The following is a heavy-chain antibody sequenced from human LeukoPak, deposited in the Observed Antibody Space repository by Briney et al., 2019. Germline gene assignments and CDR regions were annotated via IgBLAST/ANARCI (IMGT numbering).Heavy chain of an antibody. D-gene: IGHD6-13*01. CDR1: ASTFSDYY. CDR3: AKGAGDSSRWYAIFDY. J-gene: IGHJ4*02. Sequence: GGSLRLSCVAYASTFSDYYMSWIRHAPGKGLEWVSTISGSGGSTYYADSVKGRFTISRDNSKNTLYLQMNSLRAEDTAVYYCAKGAGDSSRWYAIFDYWGQGTLVTVSS. CDR2: ISGSGGST. V-gene: IGHV3-23*01.